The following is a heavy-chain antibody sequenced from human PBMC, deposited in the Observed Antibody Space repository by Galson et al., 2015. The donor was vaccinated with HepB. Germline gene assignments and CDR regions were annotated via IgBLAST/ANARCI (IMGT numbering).Heavy chain of an antibody. CDR1: GFTFSSYA. V-gene: IGHV3-23*01. CDR3: AKDSLVDYFGSGTLWAFDI. D-gene: IGHD3-10*01. Sequence: SLRLPCAASGFTFSSYAMNWVRQAPGKGLEWVSSISANGGGTYFADSVKGRFTISRDNSKNTLSLQMNSLRAEDSAVYYCAKDSLVDYFGSGTLWAFDIWGQGTMVTVSS. J-gene: IGHJ3*02. CDR2: ISANGGGT.